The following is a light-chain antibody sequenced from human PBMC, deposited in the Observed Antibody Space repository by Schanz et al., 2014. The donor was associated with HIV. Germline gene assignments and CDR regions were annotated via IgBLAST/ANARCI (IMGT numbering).Light chain of an antibody. CDR3: AAWDDSLKGWV. CDR2: RDN. V-gene: IGLV1-40*01. Sequence: QSVLTQPPSVSGAPGQRVAISCTGSSSNIGAAYDVPWSQQLPGTAPKLLIYRDNQRPSGVPYRFSGSRSGTSASLVISGLQSEDEADYYCAAWDDSLKGWVFGGGTKLTVL. J-gene: IGLJ3*02. CDR1: SSNIGAAYD.